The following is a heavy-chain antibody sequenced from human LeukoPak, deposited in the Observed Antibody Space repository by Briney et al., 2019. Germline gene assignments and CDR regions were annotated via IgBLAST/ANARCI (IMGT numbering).Heavy chain of an antibody. Sequence: GGSLRLSCAASGFTFSSYAMSWVRQAPGKGLEWVGRIKSKTDGGTTDYAAPVKGRFTISRDDSKNTLYLQMNSLKTEDTAVYYCTTDGGGDAFDIWGQGTMVTVSS. CDR2: IKSKTDGGTT. CDR3: TTDGGGDAFDI. J-gene: IGHJ3*02. CDR1: GFTFSSYA. D-gene: IGHD2-15*01. V-gene: IGHV3-15*01.